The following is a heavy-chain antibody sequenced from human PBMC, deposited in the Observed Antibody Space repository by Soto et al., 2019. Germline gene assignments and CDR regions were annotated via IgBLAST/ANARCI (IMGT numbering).Heavy chain of an antibody. Sequence: EVQLVQSGGGSVQPGGSLRLSCAASGYTFTNYWMHWVRQVPGKGLVWVSRIDGVAPGTSYFDSVRGRFTISRDNAENILYLQMNSLRADDTAVYYCTTGVEYWGQGTLVTVSA. V-gene: IGHV3-74*01. J-gene: IGHJ4*02. CDR2: IDGVAPGT. CDR3: TTGVEY. D-gene: IGHD3-10*01. CDR1: GYTFTNYW.